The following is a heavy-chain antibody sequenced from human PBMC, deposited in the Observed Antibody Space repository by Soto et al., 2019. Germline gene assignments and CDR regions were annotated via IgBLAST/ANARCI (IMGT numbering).Heavy chain of an antibody. V-gene: IGHV4-30-4*01. CDR3: ARLPDVMVREFYFDS. Sequence: PSETLSLTCTVSGGSISSGDYYWSWIRQPPGKGLEWIGYIYYSGSTYYNPSLKSRVTISVDTSKNQFSLKLSSVTAADTSVYYCARLPDVMVREFYFDSWGQGTLVTVSS. CDR1: GGSISSGDYY. J-gene: IGHJ4*02. CDR2: IYYSGST. D-gene: IGHD3-10*01.